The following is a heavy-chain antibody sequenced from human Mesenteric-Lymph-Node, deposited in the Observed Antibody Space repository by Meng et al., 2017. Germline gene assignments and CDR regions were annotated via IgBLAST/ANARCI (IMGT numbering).Heavy chain of an antibody. CDR1: GITFTSYA. D-gene: IGHD4-17*01. CDR2: MNPNSGKN. J-gene: IGHJ1*01. V-gene: IGHV1-8*01. CDR3: ARAYDYGAAEYFQH. Sequence: GQLVQCGAEGRKPGASVKASAKASGITFTSYAINWVGQATGQGVGWMGRMNPNSGKNGHEKKLQGRSTMTKENFTSKADLEVRSLRSDEKAVYYCARAYDYGAAEYFQHWGQGTLVTVSS.